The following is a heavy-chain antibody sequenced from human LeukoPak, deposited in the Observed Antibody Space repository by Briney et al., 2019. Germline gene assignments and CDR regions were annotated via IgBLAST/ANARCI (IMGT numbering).Heavy chain of an antibody. CDR3: ARQTGSGLFILP. J-gene: IGHJ4*02. CDR1: GVSTSSSNSY. Sequence: PETPSLTSTVSGVSTSSSNSYWGWIRHPPGKGLEWIGSIYYSGNTYYNTPRKSQVSISIDPSKNQFSLRLTSVTAAGTAVYYCARQTGSGLFILPGGQGTLVTVSS. CDR2: IYYSGNT. V-gene: IGHV4-39*01. D-gene: IGHD3-3*01.